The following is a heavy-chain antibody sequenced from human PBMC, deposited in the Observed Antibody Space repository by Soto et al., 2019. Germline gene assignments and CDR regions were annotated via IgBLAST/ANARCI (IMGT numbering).Heavy chain of an antibody. J-gene: IGHJ6*02. CDR1: GFTFSSYS. V-gene: IGHV3-21*01. CDR3: ARDWGSGWHYGMDV. Sequence: GSLRLSCAASGFTFSSYSMNWVRQAPGKGLEWVSSISSSSSYIYYADSVKGRFTISRDNAKNSLYLQMNSLRAEDTAVYYCARDWGSGWHYGMDVWGQGTTVTVSS. D-gene: IGHD6-19*01. CDR2: ISSSSSYI.